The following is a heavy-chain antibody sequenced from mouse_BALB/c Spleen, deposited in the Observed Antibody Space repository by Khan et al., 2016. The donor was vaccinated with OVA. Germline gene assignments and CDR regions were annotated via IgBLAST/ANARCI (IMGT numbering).Heavy chain of an antibody. V-gene: IGHV5-6*01. Sequence: EVHLVESGGDLVKPGGSLKLSCAASGFTFSVYSMSWVRQTPDKRLEWVATISSDGTYTYYPDSVKGRFTISRDNAKNTLYLQMISLKSEDTAMYYCARHLTGSFAYWGQGTLVTVSA. CDR1: GFTFSVYS. CDR2: ISSDGTYT. CDR3: ARHLTGSFAY. D-gene: IGHD4-1*01. J-gene: IGHJ3*01.